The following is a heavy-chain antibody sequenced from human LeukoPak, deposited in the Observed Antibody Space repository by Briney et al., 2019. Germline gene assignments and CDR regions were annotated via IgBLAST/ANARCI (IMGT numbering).Heavy chain of an antibody. CDR3: ARDGCNDYYFDY. CDR2: IYSGGST. J-gene: IGHJ4*02. Sequence: PGGSLRLSCAASGFTVSSNYTSWVRQAPGKGLEWVSVIYSGGSTYYADSVKGRFTISRDNSKNTLYLQMNSLRAEDTAVYYCARDGCNDYYFDYWGQGTLVTVSS. V-gene: IGHV3-66*01. D-gene: IGHD5-24*01. CDR1: GFTVSSNY.